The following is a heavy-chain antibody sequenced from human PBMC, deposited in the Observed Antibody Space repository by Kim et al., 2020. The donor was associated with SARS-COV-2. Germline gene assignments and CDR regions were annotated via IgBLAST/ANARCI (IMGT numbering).Heavy chain of an antibody. V-gene: IGHV3-9*01. J-gene: IGHJ4*02. D-gene: IGHD2-2*01. CDR3: AKVGGYCSSTSCPGGIDY. Sequence: KGRLTSSRDNAKNSLYLQMNSLRAEDTALYYCAKVGGYCSSTSCPGGIDYWGQGTLVTVSS.